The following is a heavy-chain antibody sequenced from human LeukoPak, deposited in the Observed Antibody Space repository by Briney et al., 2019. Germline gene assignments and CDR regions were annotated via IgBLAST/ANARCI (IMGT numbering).Heavy chain of an antibody. CDR1: GFTFSTYS. D-gene: IGHD3-16*01. CDR2: ITSTSSYI. J-gene: IGHJ4*02. CDR3: ARLSWGSSREFDY. Sequence: GGSLRLSCAASGFTFSTYSMNWVRQAPGKGLEWVSSITSTSSYIYYADSVKGRFTISRDNAKSSLYLQMNSLSAEDTAVYFCARLSWGSSREFDYWGQGTLVTVSS. V-gene: IGHV3-21*01.